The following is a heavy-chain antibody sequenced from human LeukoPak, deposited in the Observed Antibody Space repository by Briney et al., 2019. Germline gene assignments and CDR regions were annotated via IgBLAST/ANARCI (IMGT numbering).Heavy chain of an antibody. V-gene: IGHV5-51*01. CDR1: GYSFTSYW. CDR3: ARQASYYGSGSYFPYFDY. Sequence: GESLKISCKGSGYSFTSYWIGWVRQMPGKGLGWMGIIYPGDSDTRYSPSFQGQVTISADKSISTAYLQWSSLKASDTAMYYCARQASYYGSGSYFPYFDYWGQGTLVTVSS. D-gene: IGHD3-10*01. J-gene: IGHJ4*02. CDR2: IYPGDSDT.